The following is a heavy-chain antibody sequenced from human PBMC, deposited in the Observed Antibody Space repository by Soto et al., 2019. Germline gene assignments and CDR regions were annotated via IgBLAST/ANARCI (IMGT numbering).Heavy chain of an antibody. CDR1: GLTFSNYW. CDR2: INSDGSST. D-gene: IGHD6-25*01. J-gene: IGHJ4*02. CDR3: GRGGRIVAAASVD. Sequence: EVQLVESGGGLVQPGGSLRLSCAVSGLTFSNYWMNWVRQAPGKGLVWVSRINSDGSSTDYADSVKGRFTISRDNXKNTLYLEMNSLRAEETAVYYCGRGGRIVAAASVDWGQGTLVTVSS. V-gene: IGHV3-74*01.